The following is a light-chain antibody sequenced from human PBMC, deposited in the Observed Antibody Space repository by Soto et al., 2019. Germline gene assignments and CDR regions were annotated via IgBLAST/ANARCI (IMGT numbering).Light chain of an antibody. CDR1: QTISSW. Sequence: DIQMTKSPSTLSGSVGDRVTITCRASQTISSWLAWYQQKPGKAPKLLIYKASTLKSGVPSRFSGSGSGTEFTLTISSLQPDDFTTYYCQHSTSYSEAFAQGAKV. V-gene: IGKV1-5*03. J-gene: IGKJ1*01. CDR3: QHSTSYSEA. CDR2: KAS.